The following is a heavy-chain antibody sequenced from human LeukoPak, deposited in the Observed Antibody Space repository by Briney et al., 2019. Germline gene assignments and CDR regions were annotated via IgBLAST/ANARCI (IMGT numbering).Heavy chain of an antibody. Sequence: GGSLRLSCAASGFTFSSYGIHWVRQAPGKGLEWVSGITGSGGSTYYADSVKGRFTISRDNSKNTLYLQMNSLRAEDTAIYYCARDERLLSFLKWGQGTLVTVSS. D-gene: IGHD3-3*01. CDR1: GFTFSSYG. V-gene: IGHV3-23*01. CDR2: ITGSGGST. J-gene: IGHJ4*02. CDR3: ARDERLLSFLK.